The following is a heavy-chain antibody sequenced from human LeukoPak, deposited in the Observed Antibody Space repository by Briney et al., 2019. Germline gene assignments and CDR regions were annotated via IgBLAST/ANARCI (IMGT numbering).Heavy chain of an antibody. J-gene: IGHJ5*02. CDR2: INHSGST. Sequence: SETLSLTCAVYGGSFSGYYWSWIRQPPGKGLEWIGEINHSGSTNHNPSLKSRVTISVDTSKNQFSLKLSSVTAADTAVYYCARGRRYYDFWSGYSKPNNWFDPWGQGTLVTVSS. CDR3: ARGRRYYDFWSGYSKPNNWFDP. V-gene: IGHV4-34*01. D-gene: IGHD3-3*01. CDR1: GGSFSGYY.